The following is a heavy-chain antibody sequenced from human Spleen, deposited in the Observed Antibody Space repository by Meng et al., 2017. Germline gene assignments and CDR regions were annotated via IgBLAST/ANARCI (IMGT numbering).Heavy chain of an antibody. V-gene: IGHV4-34*01. CDR3: ATSFWSGYSY. Sequence: QVQLQQWGAGLLKPSETLSLTCAVYGGSLSGYYWRWIHQPPGKGLEWIGEINHSGSTNYNPSLKSRVTISVDTSKDHFSLKQSSVTAADTAVYYCATSFWSGYSYWGQGTLVTVFS. D-gene: IGHD3-3*01. CDR1: GGSLSGYY. J-gene: IGHJ4*02. CDR2: INHSGST.